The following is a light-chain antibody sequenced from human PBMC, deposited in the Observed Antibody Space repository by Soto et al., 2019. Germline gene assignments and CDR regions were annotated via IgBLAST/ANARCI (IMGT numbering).Light chain of an antibody. CDR2: DND. J-gene: IGLJ7*01. CDR1: RSNIGDNY. Sequence: SELTQPPSVSAAAGQKVTISCSGSRSNIGDNYVSWYQQVPGTAPKLLIYDNDQRSSGTPDRFSAYKSGTSATLGITGLETGDEADYYCGTWDSSLSVAVFGGGTQLTVL. V-gene: IGLV1-51*01. CDR3: GTWDSSLSVAV.